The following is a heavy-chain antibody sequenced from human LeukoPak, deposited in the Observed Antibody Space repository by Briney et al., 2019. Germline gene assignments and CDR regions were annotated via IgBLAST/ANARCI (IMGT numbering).Heavy chain of an antibody. Sequence: GASVTVSCKASGYTFTGYYMHWVRQAPGQGLEWMGWINPNSGGTNYAQKFQGRVTMTRDTSISTAYMELSRLRSDDTAVYYCARALAVPAASYYMDVWGKGTTVTVSS. V-gene: IGHV1-2*02. CDR2: INPNSGGT. CDR3: ARALAVPAASYYMDV. D-gene: IGHD2-2*01. CDR1: GYTFTGYY. J-gene: IGHJ6*03.